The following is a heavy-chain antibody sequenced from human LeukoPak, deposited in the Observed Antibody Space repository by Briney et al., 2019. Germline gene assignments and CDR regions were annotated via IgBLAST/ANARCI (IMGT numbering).Heavy chain of an antibody. CDR3: ARLGAIRYYYYGMDV. CDR1: GGSISSSSYY. J-gene: IGHJ6*02. V-gene: IGHV4-39*01. D-gene: IGHD1-26*01. Sequence: SETLSLTCTASGGSISSSSYYWGWIRQPPGKGLEWIGSIYYSGSTYYNPSLKSRVTISVDTSKNQFSLKLSSVTAADTAVYYCARLGAIRYYYYGMDVWGQGTTVTVSS. CDR2: IYYSGST.